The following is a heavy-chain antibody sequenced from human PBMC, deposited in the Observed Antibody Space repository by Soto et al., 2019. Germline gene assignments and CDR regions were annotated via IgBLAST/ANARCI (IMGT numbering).Heavy chain of an antibody. CDR1: GFRFNSYS. J-gene: IGHJ4*02. CDR2: IDARSNYI. V-gene: IGHV3-21*06. Sequence: VGSLRLSCEASGFRFNSYSMNWVRQAPQKGLEWVSLIDARSNYIYYADSVKGRFTISRDNARNSLYLQMDSLRVEDTAVYYCVRENGMAGATSAFEYWGQGTPVTVSS. D-gene: IGHD1-26*01. CDR3: VRENGMAGATSAFEY.